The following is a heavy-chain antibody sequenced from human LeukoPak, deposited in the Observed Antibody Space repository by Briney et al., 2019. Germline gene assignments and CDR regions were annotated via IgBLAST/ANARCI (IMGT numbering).Heavy chain of an antibody. CDR1: GGSIRSSYYY. Sequence: PSETLSLTCTVSGGSIRSSYYYWGWIRQPPGKGLEWIGYISYSGSTNYNPSLKSRVTISVDTSKNQFSLKLSSVTAADTAVYYCARGVTPGAWFDYWGQGTLVTVSS. V-gene: IGHV4-61*05. D-gene: IGHD3-10*01. CDR3: ARGVTPGAWFDY. J-gene: IGHJ4*02. CDR2: ISYSGST.